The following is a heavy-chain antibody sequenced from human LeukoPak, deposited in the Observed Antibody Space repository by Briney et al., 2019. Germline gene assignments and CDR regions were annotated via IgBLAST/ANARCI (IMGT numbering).Heavy chain of an antibody. J-gene: IGHJ4*02. CDR1: GFTFDDYA. Sequence: GGSLRLSCAASGFTFDDYAMHWVRQAPGKGLEWVSFISWDGGSTYYADSVKGRFTISRDNSKNSLYLQMNSLRAEDTALYYCAKDMAAYYYGSGNIDYWGQGTLVTVSS. D-gene: IGHD3-10*01. V-gene: IGHV3-43D*03. CDR2: ISWDGGST. CDR3: AKDMAAYYYGSGNIDY.